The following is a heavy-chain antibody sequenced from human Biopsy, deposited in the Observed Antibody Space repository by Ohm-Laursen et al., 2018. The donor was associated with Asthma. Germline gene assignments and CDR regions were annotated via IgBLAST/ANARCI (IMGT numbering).Heavy chain of an antibody. D-gene: IGHD2-21*02. CDR1: GFSFNSYG. V-gene: IGHV3-30*03. J-gene: IGHJ6*02. CDR2: MSFDGRQT. CDR3: ASYGVVTSILPLDV. Sequence: SLRLSCSASGFSFNSYGMHWVRQAPGKALEWVAVMSFDGRQTYYADSVKGRFTISRDNSKNTLYLQMNSLRAEDTAVYYCASYGVVTSILPLDVWGQGTTVTLS.